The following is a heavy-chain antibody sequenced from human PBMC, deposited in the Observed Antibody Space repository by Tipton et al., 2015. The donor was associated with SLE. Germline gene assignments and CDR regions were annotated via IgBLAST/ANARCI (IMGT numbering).Heavy chain of an antibody. V-gene: IGHV3-30-3*02. Sequence: SLRLSCAASGFTFSSYAMHWVRQAPGKGLEWVAVISYDGSNKYYADSVKGRFTISRDNSKNTLYLQMNSLRAEDTAVYYCAKQRIYYDSSGFNFQHWGQGTLVTVSS. CDR1: GFTFSSYA. J-gene: IGHJ1*01. D-gene: IGHD3-22*01. CDR2: ISYDGSNK. CDR3: AKQRIYYDSSGFNFQH.